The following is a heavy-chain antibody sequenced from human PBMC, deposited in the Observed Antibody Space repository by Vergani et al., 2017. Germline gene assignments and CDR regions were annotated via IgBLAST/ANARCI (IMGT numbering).Heavy chain of an antibody. Sequence: VQLVESGGGLVQPGRSLRLSCAASGFTFEDYAMHWVRQAPGKGLEWVALISNDGRHTYYADSVRGRFSISRDNSKNTLYLQMNSLRTEDTANYYCRGEMDVWGKGTTVTVSS. CDR2: ISNDGRHT. V-gene: IGHV3-30*04. CDR3: RGEMDV. J-gene: IGHJ6*04. CDR1: GFTFEDYA.